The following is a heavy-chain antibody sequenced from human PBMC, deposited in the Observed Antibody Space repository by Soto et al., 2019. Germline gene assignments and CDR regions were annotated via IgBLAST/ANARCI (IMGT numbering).Heavy chain of an antibody. V-gene: IGHV4-39*01. CDR1: GGSISSSSYY. Sequence: QLQLQESGPGLVKPSETLSLTCTVSGGSISSSSYYWGWIRQPPGKGLEWIGSIYYSGSTYYNPXXXXXXXXXXXXXXXXXXXXXXXXXXXXXXXXXXXXXFDYWGQGTLVTVSS. CDR2: IYYSGST. CDR3: XXXFDY. J-gene: IGHJ4*02.